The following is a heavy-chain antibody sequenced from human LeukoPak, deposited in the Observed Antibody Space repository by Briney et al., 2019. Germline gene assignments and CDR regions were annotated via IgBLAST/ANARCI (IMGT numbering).Heavy chain of an antibody. CDR3: AIRPDIVVVPAANFDY. D-gene: IGHD2-2*01. V-gene: IGHV3-23*01. CDR1: GFTFSNDA. J-gene: IGHJ4*02. CDR2: MSGSGGST. Sequence: PGGSLRLSCTASGFTFSNDAMTWVRQAPGKGLEWVSGMSGSGGSTYYADSVKGRFTISRDNSKNALYLQMNSLRAEDTAVYYCAIRPDIVVVPAANFDYWGQGTLVTVSS.